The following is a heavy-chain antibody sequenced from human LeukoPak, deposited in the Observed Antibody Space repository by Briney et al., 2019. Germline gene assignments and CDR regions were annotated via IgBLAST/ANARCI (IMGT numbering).Heavy chain of an antibody. Sequence: GASVKVSCKVSGYTLTELSMHWVRQAPGKGLEWMGGFDPEDGETIYAQKFQGRVTITADESTSTAYMELSSLRSEDTAVYYCARVAKYDSSGYYYGHHYWGQGTLVTVSS. CDR1: GYTLTELS. V-gene: IGHV1-24*01. CDR3: ARVAKYDSSGYYYGHHY. D-gene: IGHD3-22*01. CDR2: FDPEDGET. J-gene: IGHJ4*02.